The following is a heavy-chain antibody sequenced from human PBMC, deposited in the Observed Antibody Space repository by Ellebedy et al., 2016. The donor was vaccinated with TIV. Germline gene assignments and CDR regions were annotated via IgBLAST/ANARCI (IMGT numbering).Heavy chain of an antibody. CDR1: GGTFSSYA. Sequence: ASVKVSCKASGGTFSSYAISWVRQAPGQGLEWMGGIIPIFGTANYAQKFQGRVTITADESTGTAYMELSSLRSEDTAVYYCASCELPTSYYYYYGMDVWGQGTTVTVSS. J-gene: IGHJ6*02. CDR2: IIPIFGTA. D-gene: IGHD2-15*01. V-gene: IGHV1-69*13. CDR3: ASCELPTSYYYYYGMDV.